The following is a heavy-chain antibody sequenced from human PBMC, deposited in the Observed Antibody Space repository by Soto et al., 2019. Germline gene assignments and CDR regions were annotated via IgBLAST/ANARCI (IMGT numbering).Heavy chain of an antibody. CDR1: GFTFSSYW. CDR3: ARASRSGYTRYALDY. V-gene: IGHV3-7*01. CDR2: IKEDGSEK. Sequence: PGGSLRLSCAASGFTFSSYWMSWVRQAPGKGLEWVANIKEDGSEKYYVDSVKGRFTISRDNAKNSLYLQMNSLRAEDTAVYYCARASRSGYTRYALDYWGPGTLVTVS. J-gene: IGHJ4*02. D-gene: IGHD5-12*01.